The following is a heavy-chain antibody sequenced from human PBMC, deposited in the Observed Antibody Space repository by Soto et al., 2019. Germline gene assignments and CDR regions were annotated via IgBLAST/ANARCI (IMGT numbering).Heavy chain of an antibody. V-gene: IGHV3-23*01. J-gene: IGHJ4*02. Sequence: SVGSLRLSCEASGFTLRNYAMTWVRQAPGKGLEWVSLISANDVGTYYAESVKTRFTISTDQSRNTVYLQMDSLRADDTAIYYCAKAKNDYNWDNRPPFDYWGQGTLVTVSS. CDR3: AKAKNDYNWDNRPPFDY. CDR2: ISANDVGT. D-gene: IGHD1-20*01. CDR1: GFTLRNYA.